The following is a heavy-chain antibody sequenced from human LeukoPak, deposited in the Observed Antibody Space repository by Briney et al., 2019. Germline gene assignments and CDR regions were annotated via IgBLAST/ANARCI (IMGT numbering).Heavy chain of an antibody. Sequence: SETLSLTCTVSGGSVSSGSYYWSWIRQPPGKGLEWIGYIYYSGSTNHNPSLKSRVTISVDTSKNQFSLKLSSVTAADTAVYYCARGPVVAATRGLFDWGQGTLVTVSS. V-gene: IGHV4-61*01. CDR2: IYYSGST. D-gene: IGHD2-15*01. J-gene: IGHJ4*02. CDR1: GGSVSSGSYY. CDR3: ARGPVVAATRGLFD.